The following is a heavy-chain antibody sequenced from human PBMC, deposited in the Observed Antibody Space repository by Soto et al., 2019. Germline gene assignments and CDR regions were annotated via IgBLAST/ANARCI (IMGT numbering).Heavy chain of an antibody. J-gene: IGHJ3*02. Sequence: QVQLVQSGAEVQKPGASVKVSCKASGYTFTSYAIHWVRQAPGPRLEWMGWINAGNGNTQYSQKFQGRVTITRDTSMSIXYMEVSSLRSEDTALYYCAREQSGEIMTMTDAFDIWGQGTMVTVSS. D-gene: IGHD3-16*01. CDR2: INAGNGNT. V-gene: IGHV1-3*01. CDR3: AREQSGEIMTMTDAFDI. CDR1: GYTFTSYA.